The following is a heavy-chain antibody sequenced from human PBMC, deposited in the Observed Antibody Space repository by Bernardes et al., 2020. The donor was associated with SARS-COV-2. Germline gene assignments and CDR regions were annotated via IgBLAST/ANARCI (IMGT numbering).Heavy chain of an antibody. V-gene: IGHV3-23*01. CDR1: GFPFSSYV. CDR3: AKDPRRAVRPDYYYGIDA. J-gene: IGHJ6*02. D-gene: IGHD6-6*01. CDR2: ISGSGSTT. Sequence: GYLSLSCAASGFPFSSYVMSWVRHAPEKGLEWVSGISGSGSTTYYADSVKGRFTVSRDNSKNTLYLEMNSLRAEDTAVYYCAKDPRRAVRPDYYYGIDAWGQGTTVTVSS.